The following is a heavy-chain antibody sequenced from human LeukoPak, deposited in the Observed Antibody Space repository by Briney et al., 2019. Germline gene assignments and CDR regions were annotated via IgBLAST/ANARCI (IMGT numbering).Heavy chain of an antibody. CDR2: ISKDGSDK. V-gene: IGHV3-30-3*01. CDR1: GFSFNNYR. D-gene: IGHD1-7*01. J-gene: IGHJ4*02. CDR3: ARDYWWNYDY. Sequence: PGGSLRLSCVASGFSFNNYRMTWVRQAPGKGLGWVAVISKDGSDKYYPGSVRGRFTISRDNSKNTIYLQMDSLRAEDTAIYYCARDYWWNYDYWGQGTLVTVSS.